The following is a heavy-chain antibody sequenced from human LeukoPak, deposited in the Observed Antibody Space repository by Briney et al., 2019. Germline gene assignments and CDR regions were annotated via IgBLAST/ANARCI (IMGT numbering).Heavy chain of an antibody. V-gene: IGHV4-39*01. Sequence: PSETLSLTCTVSGGSISSSSYYWGWIRQPPGKGLEWIGSIYYSGSTYYNPSLKSRVTISVDTSKNQFSLKLSSVTAADTAVYYCANLYDSGGYYQGRNVYLDYWGQGTLVTVSS. D-gene: IGHD3-22*01. CDR2: IYYSGST. CDR1: GGSISSSSYY. J-gene: IGHJ4*02. CDR3: ANLYDSGGYYQGRNVYLDY.